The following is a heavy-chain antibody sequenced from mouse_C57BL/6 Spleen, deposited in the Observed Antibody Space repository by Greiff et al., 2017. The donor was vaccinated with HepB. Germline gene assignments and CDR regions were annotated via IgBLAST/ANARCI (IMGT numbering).Heavy chain of an antibody. D-gene: IGHD2-4*01. V-gene: IGHV1-39*01. Sequence: VQLQQSGPELVKPGASVKISCKASGYSFTDYNMNWVKQSNGKSLEWIGVINPNYGTTSYNQKFKGKATLTVDQSSSTAYMQRNSLTSEDSAVYYCARGGYYDPSYYFDYWGQGTTLTVSS. CDR2: INPNYGTT. CDR1: GYSFTDYN. J-gene: IGHJ2*01. CDR3: ARGGYYDPSYYFDY.